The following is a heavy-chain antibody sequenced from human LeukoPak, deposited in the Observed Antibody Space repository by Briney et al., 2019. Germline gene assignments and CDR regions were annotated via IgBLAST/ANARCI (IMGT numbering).Heavy chain of an antibody. CDR3: ARAGPQYKQQLENFDY. CDR1: GFTFSTYW. CDR2: INQDGSEK. J-gene: IGHJ4*02. V-gene: IGHV3-7*04. D-gene: IGHD6-13*01. Sequence: GGSLRLSCAASGFTFSTYWMNWVRQAPGQGLEWVAHINQDGSEKYYVDSVKGRFTISRDNAKNSLYLQMNSLRAEDTAVYYCARAGPQYKQQLENFDYWGQGTLVTVSS.